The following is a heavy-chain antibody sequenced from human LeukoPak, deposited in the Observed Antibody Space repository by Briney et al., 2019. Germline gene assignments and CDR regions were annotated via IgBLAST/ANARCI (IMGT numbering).Heavy chain of an antibody. CDR3: ATGRYCTSASCNNPFDF. J-gene: IGHJ4*02. V-gene: IGHV3-64*01. Sequence: GGFLRLSCAASGLTFSSYGMHWVRQAPGKGLEYVAAISNNEGSTYYANSVRGRFTISRDNSKSTLYLQMGSLRADDMAVYYCATGRYCTSASCNNPFDFWGQGTLVTVSS. CDR1: GLTFSSYG. D-gene: IGHD2-2*02. CDR2: ISNNEGST.